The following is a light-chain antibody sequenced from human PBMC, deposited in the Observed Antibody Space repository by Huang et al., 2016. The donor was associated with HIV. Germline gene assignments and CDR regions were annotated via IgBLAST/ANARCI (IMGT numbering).Light chain of an antibody. CDR2: GAS. Sequence: EIVMTQSPGTLSVSPGERATLSCRASQSVSSNLAWYQQKPGQAPRLLIYGASPRATGIPARFSGSGSGTEFTLTISSLQSEDFAVYYCQQYNNWGTFGQGTKLEIK. V-gene: IGKV3-15*01. CDR3: QQYNNWGT. CDR1: QSVSSN. J-gene: IGKJ2*01.